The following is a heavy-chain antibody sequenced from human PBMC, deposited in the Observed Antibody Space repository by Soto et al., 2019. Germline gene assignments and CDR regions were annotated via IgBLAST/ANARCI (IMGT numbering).Heavy chain of an antibody. CDR1: GGTFSSYA. Sequence: ASVKVSCNASGGTFSSYAISWVRQAPGQGLEWMGGIIPIFGTANYAQKFQGRVTITADKSTSTAYMELSSLRSEDTAVYYCAREKRWEPQAFYWFDPWGQGTLFTVSS. D-gene: IGHD1-26*01. J-gene: IGHJ5*02. CDR3: AREKRWEPQAFYWFDP. V-gene: IGHV1-69*06. CDR2: IIPIFGTA.